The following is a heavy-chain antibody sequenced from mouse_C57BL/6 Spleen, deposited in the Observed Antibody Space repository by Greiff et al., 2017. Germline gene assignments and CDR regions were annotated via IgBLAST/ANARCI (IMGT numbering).Heavy chain of an antibody. D-gene: IGHD1-1*01. Sequence: EVKLVESGEGLVKPGGSLKLSCAASGFTFSSYAMSWVRQTPEKRLEWVAYISSGGDYIYYADTVKGRFTISRDNARNTLYLQMSSLKSEDTAMYYCTREEITTRYFDYWGQGTTLTVSS. J-gene: IGHJ2*01. CDR3: TREEITTRYFDY. V-gene: IGHV5-9-1*02. CDR2: ISSGGDYI. CDR1: GFTFSSYA.